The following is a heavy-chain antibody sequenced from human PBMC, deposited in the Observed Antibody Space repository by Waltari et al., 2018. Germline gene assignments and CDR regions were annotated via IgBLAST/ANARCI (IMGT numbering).Heavy chain of an antibody. Sequence: QVQLQQWGAGLLKPSETLSLTCAVYGGSFRGYSWTWIRQPPGKGLEWIGEINQSGSTNYNPSLKSRVTISVDTSKNQFSLKLSSVTAADTAVYYCARGYHYGDSPLGYWGQGTLVTVSS. J-gene: IGHJ4*02. CDR2: INQSGST. D-gene: IGHD4-17*01. V-gene: IGHV4-34*01. CDR3: ARGYHYGDSPLGY. CDR1: GGSFRGYS.